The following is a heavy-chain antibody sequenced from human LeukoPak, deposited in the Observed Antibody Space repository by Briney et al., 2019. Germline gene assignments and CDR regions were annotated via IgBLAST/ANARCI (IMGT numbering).Heavy chain of an antibody. Sequence: SETLSLTCTVSGGSISSYYWSWIRQPAGKGLEWIGRIYTSGSTNYNPSLKSRVTMSVDTSKNQFSLKLSSVTAADTAVYYCARGSYYYGSGSHPNWFDPWGQGTLVTVSS. J-gene: IGHJ5*02. CDR2: IYTSGST. V-gene: IGHV4-4*07. CDR3: ARGSYYYGSGSHPNWFDP. D-gene: IGHD3-10*01. CDR1: GGSISSYY.